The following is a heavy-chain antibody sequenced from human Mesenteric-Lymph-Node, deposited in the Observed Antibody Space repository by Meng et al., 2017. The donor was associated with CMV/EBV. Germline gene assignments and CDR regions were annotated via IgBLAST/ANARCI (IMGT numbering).Heavy chain of an antibody. Sequence: YTFPGYYMHWLRQAPGQGLAWMGRINPSSGGTNYAQQFQGRVTMTRATSISTAYMELSRLRSDDTAVYYCARAQYYYGSGSPPSNYWGQGTLVTVSS. CDR2: INPSSGGT. D-gene: IGHD3-10*01. V-gene: IGHV1-2*06. J-gene: IGHJ4*02. CDR3: ARAQYYYGSGSPPSNY. CDR1: YTFPGYY.